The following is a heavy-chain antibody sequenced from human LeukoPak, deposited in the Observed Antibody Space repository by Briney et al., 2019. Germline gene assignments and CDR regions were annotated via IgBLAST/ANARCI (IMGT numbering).Heavy chain of an antibody. CDR2: INPNSGGP. J-gene: IGHJ4*02. D-gene: IGHD4-17*01. CDR1: GYTFTGYY. Sequence: ASVKVSCKASGYTFTGYYMYWVRQAPGQGLEWMGRINPNSGGPNYAQKFQGRVTMTRDTSISTAYMELSRLRSNDTAVYYCARALNPYTVTTPHDYGGQGTLVTVSS. CDR3: ARALNPYTVTTPHDY. V-gene: IGHV1-2*06.